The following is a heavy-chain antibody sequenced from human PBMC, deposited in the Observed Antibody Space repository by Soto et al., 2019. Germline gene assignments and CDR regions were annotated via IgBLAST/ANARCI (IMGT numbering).Heavy chain of an antibody. CDR3: ARVHSSGWYLFDY. Sequence: SLTCAVSGYSISSGYYWGWIRQPPGKGLEWIGSIYHSGSTYYNPSLKSRVTISVDTSKNQFSLKLSSVTAADTAVYYCARVHSSGWYLFDYWGQGTLVTVSS. CDR2: IYHSGST. V-gene: IGHV4-38-2*01. CDR1: GYSISSGYY. D-gene: IGHD6-19*01. J-gene: IGHJ4*02.